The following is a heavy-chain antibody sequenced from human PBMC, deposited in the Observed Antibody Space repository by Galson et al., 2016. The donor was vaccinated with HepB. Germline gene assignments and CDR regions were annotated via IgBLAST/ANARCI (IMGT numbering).Heavy chain of an antibody. CDR3: ARRRGGSWGDFDS. V-gene: IGHV3-21*04. Sequence: SLRLSCAASGFNIRDYSMNWLRQAPGKGLEWVSHIEGDANHIHYRHSLKGRFTISRDIAKNSLYLEMSGPRVEDTAFYYCARRRGGSWGDFDSWGQGVLVTVSS. CDR1: GFNIRDYS. J-gene: IGHJ4*02. D-gene: IGHD6-13*01. CDR2: IEGDANHI.